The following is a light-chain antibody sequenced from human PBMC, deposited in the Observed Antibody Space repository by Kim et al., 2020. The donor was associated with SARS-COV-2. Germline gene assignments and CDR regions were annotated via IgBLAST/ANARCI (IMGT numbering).Light chain of an antibody. CDR1: KLGDKY. Sequence: SYELTQPPSVSVSPGQTASITCSGDKLGDKYACWYQQKPGQSPVLVIYQDSKRPSGIPERFSGSNSGNTATLTISGTQAMDEADYYCQAWDTSTGVFGTGPNVTFL. V-gene: IGLV3-1*01. CDR3: QAWDTSTGV. J-gene: IGLJ1*01. CDR2: QDS.